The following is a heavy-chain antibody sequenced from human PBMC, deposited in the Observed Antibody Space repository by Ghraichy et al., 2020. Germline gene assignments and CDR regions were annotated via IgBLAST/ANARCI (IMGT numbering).Heavy chain of an antibody. CDR3: ARASVGSGDGFDY. Sequence: SETLSLTCAVSGYSISNGFYWGWIRQPPGKGLEWIGSIYHRGSTYYNPSLKSRVTISVDTSKNQFSLKLNSVTAADTAVFYCARASVGSGDGFDYWGQGTLVTVSS. D-gene: IGHD2-21*02. CDR2: IYHRGST. CDR1: GYSISNGFY. V-gene: IGHV4-38-2*01. J-gene: IGHJ4*02.